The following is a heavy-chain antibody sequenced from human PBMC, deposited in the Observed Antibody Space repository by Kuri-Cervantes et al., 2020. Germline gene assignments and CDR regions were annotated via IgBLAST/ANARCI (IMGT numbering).Heavy chain of an antibody. CDR2: IIPIFGTA. Sequence: SVKVSCKASGGTFSSYAISWVRQAPGQGLEWMGGIIPIFGTANYAQKFQGRVTITADESTSTAYMEPSSLRSEDTAVYYCARVCPAYSSGWYIYYYYGMDVWGQGTTVTVSS. D-gene: IGHD6-19*01. V-gene: IGHV1-69*13. CDR3: ARVCPAYSSGWYIYYYYGMDV. J-gene: IGHJ6*02. CDR1: GGTFSSYA.